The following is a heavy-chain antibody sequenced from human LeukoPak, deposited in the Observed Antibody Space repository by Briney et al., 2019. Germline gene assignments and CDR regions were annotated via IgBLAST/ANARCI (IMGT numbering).Heavy chain of an antibody. CDR2: IRYDGSNK. J-gene: IGHJ5*02. V-gene: IGHV3-30*02. D-gene: IGHD3-10*01. Sequence: PGGSLRLSCAASGFTFSSYGMHWVRQAPGKGLEWVAFIRYDGSNKYYADSVKGRFTISRDNSKNALYLQMNSLRAEDTAVYYCAKVHSMVRGVRFWFDPWGQGTLVTVSS. CDR1: GFTFSSYG. CDR3: AKVHSMVRGVRFWFDP.